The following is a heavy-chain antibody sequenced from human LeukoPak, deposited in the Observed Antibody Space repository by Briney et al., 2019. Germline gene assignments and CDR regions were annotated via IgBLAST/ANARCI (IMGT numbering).Heavy chain of an antibody. CDR3: ARDWYGSGSYSLDY. J-gene: IGHJ4*02. CDR2: ISAYNGNT. CDR1: GYTFTSYG. Sequence: GASVKVSCKASGYTFTSYGISWVRQAPGQGLEWMGWISAYNGNTNYAQKLQGRVTMTTDTSTSTAYMELRSLRSDDTAVYYCARDWYGSGSYSLDYWGQGTLVTVSS. V-gene: IGHV1-18*01. D-gene: IGHD3-10*01.